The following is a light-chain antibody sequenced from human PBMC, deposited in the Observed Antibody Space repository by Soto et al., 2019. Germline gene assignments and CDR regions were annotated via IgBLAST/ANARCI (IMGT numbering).Light chain of an antibody. CDR1: SSDVGGYNY. CDR3: SSYTGSRTYVV. V-gene: IGLV2-14*01. Sequence: QSALTQPASVSGSPGQSITISCTGTSSDVGGYNYVSWYQQHPGKAPKLMIYDVNNRPSGVSNRFSGSKSGNTASLTISGLQAEEEADYYCSSYTGSRTYVVFGGGTKLTVL. J-gene: IGLJ2*01. CDR2: DVN.